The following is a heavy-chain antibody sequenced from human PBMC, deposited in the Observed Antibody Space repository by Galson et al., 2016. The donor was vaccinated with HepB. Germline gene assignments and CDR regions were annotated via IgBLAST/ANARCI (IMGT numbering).Heavy chain of an antibody. CDR2: ISYDGSNK. V-gene: IGHV3-30*18. CDR3: AKDGWYSSSWYFDY. J-gene: IGHJ4*02. D-gene: IGHD6-13*01. Sequence: SLRLSCAASGFTFSSYGMHWVRQAPGKGPEWVAVISYDGSNKYYADSVKGRFTISRDNSKNTLHLQMNSLRAEDTAVYYCAKDGWYSSSWYFDYWGQGTLVTVSS. CDR1: GFTFSSYG.